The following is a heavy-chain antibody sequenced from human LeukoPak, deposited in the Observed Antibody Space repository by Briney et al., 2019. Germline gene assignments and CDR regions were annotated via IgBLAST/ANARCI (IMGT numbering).Heavy chain of an antibody. J-gene: IGHJ4*02. CDR1: GFTFSSYG. D-gene: IGHD3-10*01. Sequence: AGGSLRLSCAASGFTFSSYGMHWVRQAPGKGLEWVAFIRYDGSSKYYADSVKGRFTISRDNSKNTLYLQMNSLKAEDTAVEYCAKGIPTDSQTYYYGSGSYLYWGQGTLVTVSS. CDR2: IRYDGSSK. V-gene: IGHV3-30*02. CDR3: AKGIPTDSQTYYYGSGSYLY.